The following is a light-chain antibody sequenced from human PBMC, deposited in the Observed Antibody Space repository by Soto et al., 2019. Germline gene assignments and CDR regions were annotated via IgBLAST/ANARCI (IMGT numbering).Light chain of an antibody. CDR1: QSVTYRY. CDR2: AAS. CDR3: QQCGSSPWT. Sequence: ETVLTQSPGTLALSPGERVTLSCRASQSVTYRYLAWYQQKPGQAPRLLIYAASTRATGIPDRFSGSGSGTDFTFTISRLEPGDFAVYYCQQCGSSPWTFGQGTKVDIK. V-gene: IGKV3-20*01. J-gene: IGKJ1*01.